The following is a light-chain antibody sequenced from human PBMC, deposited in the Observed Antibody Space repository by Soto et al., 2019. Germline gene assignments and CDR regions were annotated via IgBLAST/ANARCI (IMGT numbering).Light chain of an antibody. CDR2: DAS. CDR3: QHFHNLPVT. V-gene: IGKV1-33*01. J-gene: IGKJ4*01. CDR1: EDINNN. Sequence: DIQMTQSPSSLSASVGGRVTITCQASEDINNNLNWYQQKPGEAPKLLISDASNLETGVPSRFSGGGSVTHFTFTISSLQPEDIATYYCQHFHNLPVTFGGGTKVEMK.